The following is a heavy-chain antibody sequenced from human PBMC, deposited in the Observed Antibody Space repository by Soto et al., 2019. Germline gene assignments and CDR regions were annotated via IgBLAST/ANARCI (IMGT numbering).Heavy chain of an antibody. CDR1: GYTFAGHY. CDR3: ARDSHSYYYDSSGSYSDY. J-gene: IGHJ4*02. D-gene: IGHD3-22*01. V-gene: IGHV1-2*02. CDR2: INPNSGGT. Sequence: ASVKVTCKASGYTFAGHYMHWVRQAPGQGLEWMGWINPNSGGTNYAQKFQGRVTMTRDTSISTAYMELSRLRSDDTAVYYCARDSHSYYYDSSGSYSDYWGQGTLVTVSS.